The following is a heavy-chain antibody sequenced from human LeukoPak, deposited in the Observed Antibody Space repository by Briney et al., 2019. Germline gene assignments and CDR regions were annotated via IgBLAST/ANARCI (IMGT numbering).Heavy chain of an antibody. D-gene: IGHD3-22*01. J-gene: IGHJ4*02. CDR2: ISSSSSYI. V-gene: IGHV3-21*01. CDR1: GFTFSSYS. Sequence: GGSLRLSCAASGFTFSSYSMNWVRQAPGKGLEWVSSISSSSSYIYYADSVKGRFTISRDNAKNSLYLQMSSLRAEDTAVYYCASTEYYYDSSGYNYWGQGTLVTVSS. CDR3: ASTEYYYDSSGYNY.